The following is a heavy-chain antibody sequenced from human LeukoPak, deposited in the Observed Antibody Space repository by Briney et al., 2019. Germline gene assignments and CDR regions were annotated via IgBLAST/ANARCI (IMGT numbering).Heavy chain of an antibody. D-gene: IGHD2-15*01. J-gene: IGHJ3*02. CDR2: IYTSGST. CDR3: ARAPLGYCSGGSCYALGDAFDI. CDR1: GGSISSGSYY. Sequence: SQTLSLTCTVSGGSISSGSYYWSWIRQPAGKGLEWIGRIYTSGSTNYNPSLKSRVTISVDKSKNQFSLKLSSVTAADTAVYYCARAPLGYCSGGSCYALGDAFDIWGQGTMVTVSS. V-gene: IGHV4-61*02.